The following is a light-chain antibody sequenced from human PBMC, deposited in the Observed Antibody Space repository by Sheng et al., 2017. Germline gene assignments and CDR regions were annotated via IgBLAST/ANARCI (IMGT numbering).Light chain of an antibody. CDR1: QSISSY. J-gene: IGKJ2*03. CDR3: QQTYSTPHS. CDR2: AAS. Sequence: DIQMTQSPSSLSASEGDRVTITCRASQSISSYLNWYQQKPGKAPKLLIYAASSLQSGVPSRFSGTGSGTDFTLTISSLQPEDFATYYCQQTYSTPHSFGQGTEAGD. V-gene: IGKV1-39*01.